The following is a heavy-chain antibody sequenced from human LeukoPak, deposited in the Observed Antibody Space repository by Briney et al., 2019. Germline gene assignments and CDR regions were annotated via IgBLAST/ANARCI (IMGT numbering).Heavy chain of an antibody. CDR2: INHSAST. J-gene: IGHJ3*02. CDR3: ARLLRGGRDTPMVTMIVVRAKSGAFDI. D-gene: IGHD3-22*01. Sequence: SDTLSLTCAVYGGPFSGYYWRWIRQPPGKGLEWLGEINHSASTNYNPSLKSRVTISVDTSKNQFSLKRSSVTAADTAVYYCARLLRGGRDTPMVTMIVVRAKSGAFDIWGQGTMVTVSS. V-gene: IGHV4-34*01. CDR1: GGPFSGYY.